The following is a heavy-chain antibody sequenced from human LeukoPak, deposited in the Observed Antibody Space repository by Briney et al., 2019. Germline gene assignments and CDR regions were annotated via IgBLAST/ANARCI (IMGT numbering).Heavy chain of an antibody. Sequence: GRSLRLSCAASGFTFSSYAMHWVRQAPGEGLEWVAVISYDGSNKYYADSVKGRFTISRDNSKNTLYLQMNSLRAEATAVYYCARENRDIVVVPAARRAFDIWGQGTMVTVSS. D-gene: IGHD2-2*01. CDR3: ARENRDIVVVPAARRAFDI. J-gene: IGHJ3*02. CDR1: GFTFSSYA. V-gene: IGHV3-30-3*01. CDR2: ISYDGSNK.